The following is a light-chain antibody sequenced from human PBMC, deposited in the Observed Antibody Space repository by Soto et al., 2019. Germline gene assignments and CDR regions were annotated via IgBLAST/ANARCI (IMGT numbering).Light chain of an antibody. V-gene: IGKV3-11*01. CDR3: QQRSNWPPT. CDR2: DAS. CDR1: QSVSSY. Sequence: EIVLTQSPATLSLSPGERATLSCRASQSVSSYLAWYQQKPGQAPRLLIYDASNRATGIPARFSGSGSGTDFTLTISSLEPEDFAVYYGQQRSNWPPTCGQGTKLEIK. J-gene: IGKJ2*01.